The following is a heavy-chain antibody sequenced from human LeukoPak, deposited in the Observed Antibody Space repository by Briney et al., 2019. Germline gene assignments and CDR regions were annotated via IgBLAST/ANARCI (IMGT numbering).Heavy chain of an antibody. CDR3: ARVVCSGGSCYMGDGVYFDY. CDR2: INPSGGST. D-gene: IGHD2-15*01. Sequence: ASVKVSCKASGYTFTSYYMHWVRQAPGQGLEWMGIINPSGGSTSYAQKFQGRVTITTDESTGTAYMELSSLRSEDTAVYYCARVVCSGGSCYMGDGVYFDYWGQGTLVTVSS. J-gene: IGHJ4*02. CDR1: GYTFTSYY. V-gene: IGHV1-46*01.